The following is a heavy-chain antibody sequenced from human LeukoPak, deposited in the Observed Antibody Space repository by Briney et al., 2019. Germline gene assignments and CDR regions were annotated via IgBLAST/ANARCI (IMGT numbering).Heavy chain of an antibody. D-gene: IGHD6-13*01. CDR3: AKTGTPWYYFDY. CDR2: ISGSGGST. CDR1: GFTFSSYA. Sequence: PGGSLRLSCAASGFTFSSYAMSWVRPAPGKGLEWVSAISGSGGSTYYADSVKGQFTISRDNSKNTLYLQMNSLRAEDTAVYYCAKTGTPWYYFDYWGQGTLVTVSS. J-gene: IGHJ4*02. V-gene: IGHV3-23*01.